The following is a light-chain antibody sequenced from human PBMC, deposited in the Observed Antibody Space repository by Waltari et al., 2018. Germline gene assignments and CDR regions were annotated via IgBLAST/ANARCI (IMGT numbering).Light chain of an antibody. J-gene: IGLJ2*01. Sequence: SALTQPASLSGSPVPSTTISCSGTSSDIGAYNYVSWYQQYPGKSPKRMIFDVNKRPSGVSNRFSASKSGNTASLTISGLQSEDEAEYYCSSYTEINTFVVFGGGTKLTVL. CDR2: DVN. V-gene: IGLV2-14*03. CDR1: SSDIGAYNY. CDR3: SSYTEINTFVV.